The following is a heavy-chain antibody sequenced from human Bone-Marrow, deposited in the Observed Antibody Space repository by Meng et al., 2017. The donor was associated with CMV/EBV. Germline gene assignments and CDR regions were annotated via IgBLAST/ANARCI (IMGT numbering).Heavy chain of an antibody. V-gene: IGHV1-8*01. Sequence: QLWQSGAEVMKPEASGKVSGKASGYTFTSYDINSVRQAAGQGLEWMGWMNPNSGNTDYAQKFQGRVTMTRNISKSTAYMDLSSLRSEDTAVYYCATGVADFEYWGQGTLVTVSS. CDR1: GYTFTSYD. CDR2: MNPNSGNT. D-gene: IGHD6-19*01. J-gene: IGHJ4*02. CDR3: ATGVADFEY.